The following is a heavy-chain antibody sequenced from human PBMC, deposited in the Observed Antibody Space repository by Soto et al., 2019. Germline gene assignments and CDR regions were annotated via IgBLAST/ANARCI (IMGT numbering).Heavy chain of an antibody. CDR1: GFTVGTNF. CDR2: IYPGGGT. J-gene: IGHJ4*02. Sequence: PGGSLRLSCAASGFTVGTNFMNWVRQAPGRGLEWVSVIYPGGGTYYADSVKGRFAVSRDTSKNTLYLQMNSLRVEDTAVYYCARESYMDYWGQGTQVT. D-gene: IGHD2-2*02. V-gene: IGHV3-66*01. CDR3: ARESYMDY.